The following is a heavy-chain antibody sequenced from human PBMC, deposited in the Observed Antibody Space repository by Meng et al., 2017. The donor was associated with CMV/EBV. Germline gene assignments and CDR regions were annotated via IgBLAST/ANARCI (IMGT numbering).Heavy chain of an antibody. CDR1: GGPLSSGDYY. Sequence: SETLSLTCTVSGGPLSSGDYYWSWIRQPPGKGPEWIGYIYYSGSTYYNPSLKSRVTITVDTSKNQSSRKLSSVTAADTAVYYCARGPMVRGVIGYYYYGMDVWGQGTTVTVSS. D-gene: IGHD3-10*01. J-gene: IGHJ6*02. CDR2: IYYSGST. CDR3: ARGPMVRGVIGYYYYGMDV. V-gene: IGHV4-30-4*08.